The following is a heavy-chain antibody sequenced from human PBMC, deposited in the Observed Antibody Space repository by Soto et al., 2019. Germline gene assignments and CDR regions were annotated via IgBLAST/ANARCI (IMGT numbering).Heavy chain of an antibody. D-gene: IGHD3-22*01. CDR1: GGSISSGDYY. J-gene: IGHJ6*02. CDR2: IYYSGST. CDR3: ARDLLRVRNLDSSGYYPYYYYGMDV. V-gene: IGHV4-30-4*01. Sequence: SETLSLTCTVSGGSISSGDYYWSWIRQPPGKGLEWIGYIYYSGSTYYNPSLKSRVTISVDTSKNQFSLKLSSVTAADTAVYYCARDLLRVRNLDSSGYYPYYYYGMDVWGQGTTVTVSS.